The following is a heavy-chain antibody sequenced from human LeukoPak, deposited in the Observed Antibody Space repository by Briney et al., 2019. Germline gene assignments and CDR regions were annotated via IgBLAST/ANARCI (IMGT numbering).Heavy chain of an antibody. J-gene: IGHJ5*02. V-gene: IGHV3-23*01. CDR1: GFTFSSYA. Sequence: GGSLRLSCAASGFTFSSYAMSWVRQAPGKGLEWVSAICGSGDCTLYAESVKGRFTISRDDSKNTLYLQMSSLRAEDTAVYYCAKDRSLTGTTISWFDPWGQGTLVTVSS. CDR3: AKDRSLTGTTISWFDP. D-gene: IGHD1-7*01. CDR2: ICGSGDCT.